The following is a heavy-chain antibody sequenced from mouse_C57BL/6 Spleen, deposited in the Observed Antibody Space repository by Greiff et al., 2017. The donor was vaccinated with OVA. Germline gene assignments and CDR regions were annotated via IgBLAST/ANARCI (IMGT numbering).Heavy chain of an antibody. CDR2: ISDGGSYT. D-gene: IGHD4-1*01. Sequence: DVHLVESGGGLVKPGGSLKLSCAASGFTFSSYAMSWVRQTPEQRLEWVATISDGGSYTYYPDNVKGRFTISRDNAKNNLYLQMSHLKSEDTAMYYCARALTGFYAMDYWGQGTSVTVSS. V-gene: IGHV5-4*01. CDR3: ARALTGFYAMDY. J-gene: IGHJ4*01. CDR1: GFTFSSYA.